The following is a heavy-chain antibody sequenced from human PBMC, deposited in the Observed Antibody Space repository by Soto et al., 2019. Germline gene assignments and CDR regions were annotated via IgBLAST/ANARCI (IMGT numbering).Heavy chain of an antibody. CDR1: GFSLSTSGVG. D-gene: IGHD3-9*01. V-gene: IGHV2-5*02. CDR3: AHRPAYDSSTGYYPFDY. Sequence: QITLKESGPTLVKPTQTLTLTCTFSGFSLSTSGVGVAWIRQPTGKAMEWLALIYWDDGKRYSPSLKTRLNITKDTSKNQVVLTLTTVAPVDTATYYCAHRPAYDSSTGYYPFDYWGQGSLVTFSA. CDR2: IYWDDGK. J-gene: IGHJ4*02.